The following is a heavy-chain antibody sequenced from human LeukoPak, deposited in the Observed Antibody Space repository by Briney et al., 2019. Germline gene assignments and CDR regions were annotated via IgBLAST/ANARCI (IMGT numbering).Heavy chain of an antibody. Sequence: SQTLSLTCTVSGGSISSGGYYWSWIRQPPGKGLEWIGYIYHSGSTYYNPSLKSRVTISVDRSKNQFSLKLSSVTAADTAVYYCARGWGELLGWSDPWGQGTLVTVSS. CDR3: ARGWGELLGWSDP. D-gene: IGHD1-26*01. J-gene: IGHJ5*02. CDR1: GGSISSGGYY. V-gene: IGHV4-30-2*01. CDR2: IYHSGST.